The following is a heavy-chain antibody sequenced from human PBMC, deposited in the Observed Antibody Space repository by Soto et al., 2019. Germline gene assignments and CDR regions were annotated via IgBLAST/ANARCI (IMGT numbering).Heavy chain of an antibody. CDR3: ARDSRSGYYLDY. CDR2: INHSGST. V-gene: IGHV4-34*01. CDR1: GGSFSGYY. Sequence: SETLSLTCAVYGGSFSGYYWSWIRQPPGKGLEWIGEINHSGSTNYNPSLKSRVTISVDTSKNQFSLKLSSVTAADTAVYYCARDSRSGYYLDYWGQGTLVTVSS. D-gene: IGHD3-22*01. J-gene: IGHJ4*02.